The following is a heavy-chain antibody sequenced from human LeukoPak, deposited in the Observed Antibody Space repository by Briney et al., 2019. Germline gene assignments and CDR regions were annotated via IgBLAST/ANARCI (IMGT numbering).Heavy chain of an antibody. CDR1: GGTFSSYA. V-gene: IGHV1-69*13. J-gene: IGHJ4*02. CDR2: IIPIFGTA. Sequence: GASVKDSCKASGGTFSSYAISWVRQAPGQGLEWMGGIIPIFGTAHYAQKFQGRVTITADESTSTAYMELSSLRSEDTAVYYCARDISSSGDYWGQGTLVTVSS. D-gene: IGHD6-6*01. CDR3: ARDISSSGDY.